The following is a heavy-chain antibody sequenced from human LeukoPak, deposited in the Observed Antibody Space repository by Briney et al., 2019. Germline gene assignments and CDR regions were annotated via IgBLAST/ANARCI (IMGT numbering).Heavy chain of an antibody. CDR3: ARAAGWFDP. Sequence: GGSLRLSCAASGFTFSDYYMSWIRQAPGKGLEWVSYISSSGTTISYADSVKGRFTISRDNTKNSLYLQMNSLGADDTAVYYCARAAGWFDPWGQGTLVTVSS. CDR1: GFTFSDYY. V-gene: IGHV3-11*01. CDR2: ISSSGTTI. J-gene: IGHJ5*02.